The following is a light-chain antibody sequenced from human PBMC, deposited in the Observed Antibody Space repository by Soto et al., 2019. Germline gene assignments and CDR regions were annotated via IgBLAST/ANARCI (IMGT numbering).Light chain of an antibody. CDR3: QYYGRSPPVT. J-gene: IGKJ3*01. CDR2: AAS. Sequence: EIVLTQSPGTLSLSPGERATLSCRASQSVSTTYLAWYQQKPGQAPRLLIYAASSRATGIPDRFSGSGSGTDFTLTISRLEPEDFAVYYCQYYGRSPPVTFGPGTKLDVK. CDR1: QSVSTTY. V-gene: IGKV3-20*01.